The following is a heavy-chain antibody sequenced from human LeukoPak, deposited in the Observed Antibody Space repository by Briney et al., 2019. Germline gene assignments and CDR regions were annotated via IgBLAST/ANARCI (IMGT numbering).Heavy chain of an antibody. J-gene: IGHJ4*02. D-gene: IGHD6-13*01. Sequence: GSLRLSCAASGFTFSSYSMNWVRQPPGKGLEWIGTIYYSGSTYYNPSLKSRVTISVDTSKNQFSLKLTSVTAADTAVYYCTRGGIQGSWYSPFDYWGQGTLVTVSS. CDR3: TRGGIQGSWYSPFDY. V-gene: IGHV4-39*01. CDR1: GFTFSSYSMN. CDR2: IYYSGST.